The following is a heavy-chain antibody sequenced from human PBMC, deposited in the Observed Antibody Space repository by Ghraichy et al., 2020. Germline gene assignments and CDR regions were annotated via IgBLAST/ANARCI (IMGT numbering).Heavy chain of an antibody. CDR3: AKGIAAGTSTISYYYNGMDV. D-gene: IGHD6-13*01. J-gene: IGHJ6*02. CDR2: ISGSGDST. V-gene: IGHV3-23*01. Sequence: GGSLRLSCVASGFIFSSYWMCWVRQVPGKGLEWVSAISGSGDSTYYPDSVKGRFTISRDNSKNTLYLQMNSLRVEDTAVYYCAKGIAAGTSTISYYYNGMDVWGQGSTVTVSS. CDR1: GFIFSSYW.